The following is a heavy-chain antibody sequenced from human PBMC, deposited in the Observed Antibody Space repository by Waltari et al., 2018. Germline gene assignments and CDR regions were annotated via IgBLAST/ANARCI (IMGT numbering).Heavy chain of an antibody. V-gene: IGHV1-3*01. D-gene: IGHD3-10*01. J-gene: IGHJ4*02. Sequence: QVQLVQSGAEVKKPGASVKVSCKASGYTFTSYAMHWVRQAPGQRLEWMGWINAGNGNTKYSQKFQGRVTITRDTSASTAYMELSSLRSEDTAVYYCARDSTRPGSYGSGNFGYWGQGTLVTVSS. CDR2: INAGNGNT. CDR3: ARDSTRPGSYGSGNFGY. CDR1: GYTFTSYA.